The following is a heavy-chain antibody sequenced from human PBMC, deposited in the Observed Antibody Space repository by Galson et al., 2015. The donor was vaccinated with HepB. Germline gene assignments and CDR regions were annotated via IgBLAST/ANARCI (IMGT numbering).Heavy chain of an antibody. V-gene: IGHV3-30*18. CDR3: AKDLRKPRGMATIRSYY. Sequence: SLRLSCAASGFTFSSYGMHWVRQAPGKGLEWVAVISYDGSNKYYADSVKGRFTISRDNSKNTLYLQMNSLRAEDTAVYYCAKDLRKPRGMATIRSYYWGQGTLVTVSS. CDR1: GFTFSSYG. CDR2: ISYDGSNK. D-gene: IGHD5-24*01. J-gene: IGHJ4*02.